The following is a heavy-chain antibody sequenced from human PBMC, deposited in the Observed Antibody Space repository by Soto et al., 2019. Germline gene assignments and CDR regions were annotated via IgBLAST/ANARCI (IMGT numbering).Heavy chain of an antibody. Sequence: GGLLRVSCAASGVTVSSNYMSWVSKATGKGLEWVSVIYSGGSTYYADSVKGRFTISRDNSKNTLYLQMNSLRAEYTVVYYCARDRGSRVGYNSDYWGQGTLVTVSS. J-gene: IGHJ4*02. V-gene: IGHV3-53*01. CDR1: GVTVSSNY. CDR2: IYSGGST. CDR3: ARDRGSRVGYNSDY. D-gene: IGHD5-12*01.